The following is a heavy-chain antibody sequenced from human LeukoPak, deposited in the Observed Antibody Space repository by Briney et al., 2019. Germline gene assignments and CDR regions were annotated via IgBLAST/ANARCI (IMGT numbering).Heavy chain of an antibody. D-gene: IGHD3-16*01. J-gene: IGHJ4*02. CDR3: ASVTLSACDGDY. V-gene: IGHV1-2*02. Sequence: ASVKVSCKASGYTFTGYYMHWVRQAPGQGLEWMGWINPKSGGTNYAQEFQGRVTMTRDTSISTAYMDLSMLRSDDTAVYYCASVTLSACDGDYRGQGTLVTVSS. CDR1: GYTFTGYY. CDR2: INPKSGGT.